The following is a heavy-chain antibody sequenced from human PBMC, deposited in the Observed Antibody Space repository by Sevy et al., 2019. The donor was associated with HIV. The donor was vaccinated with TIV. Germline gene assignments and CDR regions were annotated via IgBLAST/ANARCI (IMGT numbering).Heavy chain of an antibody. CDR3: ARDSDWLSAFDI. J-gene: IGHJ3*02. CDR2: IWYDGSNK. CDR1: GFTFSSYG. Sequence: GGSLRLSCAASGFTFSSYGMHWDRQAPGKGLEWVAVIWYDGSNKYYADSVKGRFTISRDNSKNTLYLQMNSLRAEDTAVYYCARDSDWLSAFDIWGQGTMVTVSS. V-gene: IGHV3-33*01. D-gene: IGHD3-9*01.